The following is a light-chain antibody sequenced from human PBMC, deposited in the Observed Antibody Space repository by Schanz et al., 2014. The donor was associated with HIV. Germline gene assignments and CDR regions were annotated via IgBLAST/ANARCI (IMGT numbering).Light chain of an antibody. CDR2: GAS. CDR1: QSIRNY. J-gene: IGKJ2*01. CDR3: QRYNSFSHT. V-gene: IGKV1-27*01. Sequence: DIQMTQSPSYLSASVGDRVTITCRASQSIRNYLAWYQQRPGRAPNLLIYGASTLHSGVPSRFSGSGSGTDFTLTISSLQPEDIATYYCQRYNSFSHTFGQGTKLDIK.